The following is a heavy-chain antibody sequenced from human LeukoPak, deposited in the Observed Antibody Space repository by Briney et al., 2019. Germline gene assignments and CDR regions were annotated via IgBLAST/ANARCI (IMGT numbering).Heavy chain of an antibody. J-gene: IGHJ4*02. CDR3: ARDPNYDTSGYYYGGDGVDY. CDR1: GYTFTGYY. V-gene: IGHV1-2*02. CDR2: INPNSGDT. D-gene: IGHD3-22*01. Sequence: ASVKVSCKASGYTFTGYYIHWVRQAPGQGLEGMGWINPNSGDTHYAQKFQGRVTMTRDTSISTASMQLSRLRSDDTAVYFCARDPNYDTSGYYYGGDGVDYWGQGTLVTVSS.